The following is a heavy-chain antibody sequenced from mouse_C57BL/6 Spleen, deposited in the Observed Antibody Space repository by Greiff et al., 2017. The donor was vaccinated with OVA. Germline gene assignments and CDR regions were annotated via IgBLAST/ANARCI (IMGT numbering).Heavy chain of an antibody. CDR1: GFTFSSYT. Sequence: EVQGVESGGGLVKPGGSLKLSCAASGFTFSSYTMSWVRQTPEKRLEWVATISGGGGNTYYPDSVKGRFTISRASAKNTRYHQMSSLRSEDTALYDGARQGLTMVKDWYFDDWGKGTTVTVSS. CDR3: ARQGLTMVKDWYFDD. V-gene: IGHV5-9*01. J-gene: IGHJ1*03. CDR2: ISGGGGNT. D-gene: IGHD2-2*01.